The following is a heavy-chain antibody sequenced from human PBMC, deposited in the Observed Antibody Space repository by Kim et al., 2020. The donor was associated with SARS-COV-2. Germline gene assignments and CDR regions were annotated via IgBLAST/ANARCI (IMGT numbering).Heavy chain of an antibody. D-gene: IGHD6-13*01. V-gene: IGHV4-34*01. Sequence: SETLSLTCAVYGGSFSGYYWSWIRQPPGKGLEWIGEINHSGSTNYNPSLKSRVTISVDTSKNQFSLKLSSVTAADTAVYYCARVGGGSSWYWGPLAYWGQGTLVTVSS. CDR1: GGSFSGYY. CDR3: ARVGGGSSWYWGPLAY. J-gene: IGHJ4*02. CDR2: INHSGST.